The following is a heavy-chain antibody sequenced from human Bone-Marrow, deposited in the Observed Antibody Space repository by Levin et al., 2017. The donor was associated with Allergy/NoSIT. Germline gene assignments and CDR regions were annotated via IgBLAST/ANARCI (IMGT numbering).Heavy chain of an antibody. J-gene: IGHJ4*02. CDR1: GFTFSSYA. CDR3: SGTGDEVVPAAYFDY. D-gene: IGHD2-2*01. V-gene: IGHV3-23*01. Sequence: GGSLRLSCAASGFTFSSYAMSWVRQAPGKGLEWVSAISGSGGSTYYADSVKGRFTISRDNSKNTLYLQMNSLRAEDTAVYYCSGTGDEVVPAAYFDYWGQGTLVTVSS. CDR2: ISGSGGST.